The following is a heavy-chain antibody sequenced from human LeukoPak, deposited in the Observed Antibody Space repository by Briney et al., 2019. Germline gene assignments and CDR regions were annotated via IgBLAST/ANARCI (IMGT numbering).Heavy chain of an antibody. J-gene: IGHJ4*02. CDR3: ARDRRIAAAGLPDY. CDR2: ISAYNGNT. Sequence: GASVKVSCKASGYTFTSYGISWVRQAPGQGPEWMGWISAYNGNTNYAQKLQGRVTMTTDTSTSTAYMELRSLRSDDTAVYYCARDRRIAAAGLPDYWGQGTLVTVSS. V-gene: IGHV1-18*01. CDR1: GYTFTSYG. D-gene: IGHD6-13*01.